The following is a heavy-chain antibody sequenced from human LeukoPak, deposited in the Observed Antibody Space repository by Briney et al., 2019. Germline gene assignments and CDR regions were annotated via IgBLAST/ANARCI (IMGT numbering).Heavy chain of an antibody. CDR1: GFTFSCYA. CDR3: TIPPQSGDY. CDR2: ISYDGSNK. Sequence: GRSLRLSCAASGFTFSCYAMHWVRQAPGKGLEWVAVISYDGSNKYYADSVKGRFTISRDNSKNTLYLQMNSLRAEDTAVYYCTIPPQSGDYWGQGTLVTVSS. J-gene: IGHJ4*02. D-gene: IGHD2-21*01. V-gene: IGHV3-30-3*01.